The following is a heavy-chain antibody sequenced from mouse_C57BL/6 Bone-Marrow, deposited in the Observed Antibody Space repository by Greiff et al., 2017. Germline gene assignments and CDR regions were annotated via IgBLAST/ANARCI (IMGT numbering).Heavy chain of an antibody. CDR1: GYTFTSYW. Sequence: QVQLQQPGAELVKPGASVKMSCKASGYTFTSYWITWVKQRPGQGLEWIGDIYPGSGSTNYNEKFKSKATLTVETSSSTAYMQLSSLTSEDSAVYYCARLDTRNFFDYWGQGTTLTVSS. CDR2: IYPGSGST. J-gene: IGHJ2*01. D-gene: IGHD2-3*01. CDR3: ARLDTRNFFDY. V-gene: IGHV1-55*01.